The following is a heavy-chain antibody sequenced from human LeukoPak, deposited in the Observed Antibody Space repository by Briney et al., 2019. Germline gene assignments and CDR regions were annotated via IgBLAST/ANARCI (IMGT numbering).Heavy chain of an antibody. CDR2: IYYSGST. Sequence: SETLSLTCTVSGGSISSYYWSWIRQPPGKGLEWIGDIYYSGSTNYNPSLKSRVTISVDTSKNQFSLKLSSVTAADTAVYYCASGAHYDFWSGYQPPYYGMDVWGQGTTVTVSS. J-gene: IGHJ6*02. CDR1: GGSISSYY. CDR3: ASGAHYDFWSGYQPPYYGMDV. D-gene: IGHD3-3*01. V-gene: IGHV4-59*01.